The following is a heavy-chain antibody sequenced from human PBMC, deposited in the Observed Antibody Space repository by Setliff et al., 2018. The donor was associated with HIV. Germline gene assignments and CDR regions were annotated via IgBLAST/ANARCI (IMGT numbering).Heavy chain of an antibody. D-gene: IGHD2-15*01. J-gene: IGHJ4*02. CDR3: ARGGSGVLPLDY. Sequence: LSLTCAVYGGSFSGYYWSWIRQPPGKALECIGKISHTGSATYNASLKSRVTMSVDRSKDQFSLRLTSVTAADTAVYYCARGGSGVLPLDYWGQGTPVTVSS. CDR2: ISHTGSA. V-gene: IGHV4-34*01. CDR1: GGSFSGYY.